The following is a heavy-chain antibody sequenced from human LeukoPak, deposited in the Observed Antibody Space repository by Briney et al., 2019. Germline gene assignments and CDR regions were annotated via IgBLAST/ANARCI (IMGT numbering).Heavy chain of an antibody. J-gene: IGHJ5*02. CDR3: AGSFLVPAAISGWFDP. V-gene: IGHV4-4*07. CDR2: IYTSGST. CDR1: GGSISSYY. D-gene: IGHD2-2*02. Sequence: SETLSLTCTVSGGSISSYYWSWIRQPAGKGLEWIGRIYTSGSTNYNPSLKSRVTMSVDTSKNQFSLKLSSVTAADTAVYYRAGSFLVPAAISGWFDPWGQGTLVTVSS.